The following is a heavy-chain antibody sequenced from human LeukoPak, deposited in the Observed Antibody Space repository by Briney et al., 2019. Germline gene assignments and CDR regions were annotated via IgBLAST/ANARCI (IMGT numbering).Heavy chain of an antibody. Sequence: GGSLRLSCAASGFTFSSYEMNWVRQAPGKGLEWVSYIGSSGSTIYYADSMKGRFTISRDNAKNSLYLQMNSLRAEDTAVYYCASSPLYDFWSGYSLDYWGQGTLVTVSS. CDR3: ASSPLYDFWSGYSLDY. CDR2: IGSSGSTI. J-gene: IGHJ4*02. D-gene: IGHD3-3*01. CDR1: GFTFSSYE. V-gene: IGHV3-48*03.